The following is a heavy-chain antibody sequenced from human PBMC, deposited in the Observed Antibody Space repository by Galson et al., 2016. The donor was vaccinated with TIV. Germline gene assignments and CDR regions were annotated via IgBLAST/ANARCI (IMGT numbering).Heavy chain of an antibody. J-gene: IGHJ4*02. Sequence: SLRLSCAASGFVFSPYALHWVRQAPGKGLEWVALISVDGTKKYYADSVTGRFTVSRDNSRNALYLKMSSLRPDEPAVYYCASETTFYDGGASGTVGFWGQGALVTVSS. CDR1: GFVFSPYA. D-gene: IGHD2/OR15-2a*01. CDR3: ASETTFYDGGASGTVGF. CDR2: ISVDGTKK. V-gene: IGHV3-30*04.